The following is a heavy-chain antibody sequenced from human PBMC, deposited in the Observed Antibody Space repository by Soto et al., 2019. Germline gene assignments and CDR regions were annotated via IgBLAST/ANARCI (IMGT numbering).Heavy chain of an antibody. V-gene: IGHV3-15*01. CDR1: GFTFSNAW. CDR3: TTAVVDILTGYSTTLWFDP. CDR2: IKSKTDGGTT. D-gene: IGHD3-9*01. Sequence: PGGSLRLSCAASGFTFSNAWMSWVRQAPGKGLEWVGRIKSKTDGGTTDYAAPVKGRFTISRDDSKNTLYLQMNSLKTEDTAVYYCTTAVVDILTGYSTTLWFDPWGQGTLVTVSS. J-gene: IGHJ5*02.